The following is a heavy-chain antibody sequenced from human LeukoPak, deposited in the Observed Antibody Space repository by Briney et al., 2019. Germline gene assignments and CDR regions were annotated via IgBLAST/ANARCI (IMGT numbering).Heavy chain of an antibody. CDR2: INLNSGGT. CDR1: GYTLTGYY. J-gene: IGHJ4*02. Sequence: GASVKDSRKTSGYTLTGYYLHSVRQAPGQGLEWVGWINLNSGGTNYAQKFQGRVNMTRDTSISTAYMELSSLRCDDTAVYYCASGPRTNYGSLGDYYFDYWGQGTLVTVSS. V-gene: IGHV1-2*02. D-gene: IGHD3-10*01. CDR3: ASGPRTNYGSLGDYYFDY.